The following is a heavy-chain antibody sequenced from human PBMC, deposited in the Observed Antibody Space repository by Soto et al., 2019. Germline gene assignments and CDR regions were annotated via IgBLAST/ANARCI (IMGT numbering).Heavy chain of an antibody. CDR3: APLGSGWLFNDY. V-gene: IGHV3-66*01. J-gene: IGHJ4*02. CDR2: IYSGGST. D-gene: IGHD3-22*01. CDR1: GFTVSSNY. Sequence: EVQLVESGGGLVQPGGSLRLSCAASGFTVSSNYMSWVRQAPGKGLEWVAVIYSGGSTYYADSVKGRFTISRDNSKNTLYLQMNSLSAEDTAVYYCAPLGSGWLFNDYWGQGTLVTVSS.